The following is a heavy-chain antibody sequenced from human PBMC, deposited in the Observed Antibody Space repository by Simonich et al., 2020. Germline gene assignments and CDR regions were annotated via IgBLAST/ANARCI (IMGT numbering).Heavy chain of an antibody. CDR1: GGSISSYY. CDR3: ARGGRYCSSTSCYYYYYYMDV. V-gene: IGHV4-59*12. D-gene: IGHD2-2*01. J-gene: IGHJ6*03. CDR2: IYYSGRT. Sequence: QVQLQESGPGLVKPSETLSLPCTVSGGSISSYYWSWIWQPPGKGLEWIGYIYYSGRTNYNPSLKRRVTISEDTSKNQFSLKLSSVTAADTAVYYCARGGRYCSSTSCYYYYYYMDVWGKGTTVTVSS.